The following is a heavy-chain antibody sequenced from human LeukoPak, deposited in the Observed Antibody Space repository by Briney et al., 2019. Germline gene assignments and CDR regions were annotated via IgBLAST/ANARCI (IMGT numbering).Heavy chain of an antibody. CDR1: GYTFTGYY. CDR2: INPYSGGT. D-gene: IGHD5-18*01. Sequence: ASVKVSCKASGYTFTGYYMHWVRQAPGQGLEWMGWINPYSGGTNYAQKFQGRVTMTRDTSISTAYMEMSRLRSDDTAVYYCANDMGDTAMVEDYWGQGTLVTVSS. V-gene: IGHV1-2*02. CDR3: ANDMGDTAMVEDY. J-gene: IGHJ4*02.